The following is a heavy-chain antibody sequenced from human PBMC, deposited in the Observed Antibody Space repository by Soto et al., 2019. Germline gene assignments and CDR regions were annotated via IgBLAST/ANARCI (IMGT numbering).Heavy chain of an antibody. Sequence: GWSLRLSCAASGFTFSSYAMNWVRQAPGKGLEWVSFIHGSGGSTYYADSVKGRFTISRDNAKNSLYLQMNSLRAEDTAVYYCARSLPSGDYYSYMDVWGKGTTVTVSS. V-gene: IGHV3-23*01. CDR3: ARSLPSGDYYSYMDV. CDR1: GFTFSSYA. J-gene: IGHJ6*03. CDR2: IHGSGGST. D-gene: IGHD1-26*01.